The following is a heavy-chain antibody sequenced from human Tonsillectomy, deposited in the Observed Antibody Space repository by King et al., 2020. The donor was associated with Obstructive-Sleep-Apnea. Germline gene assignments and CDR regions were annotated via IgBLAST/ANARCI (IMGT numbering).Heavy chain of an antibody. V-gene: IGHV1-3*01. Sequence: QLVQSGAEVKKPGASVKVSCKASGYTFTKYEMHWVCQAPGQRLEWMGWINAGNGNTKYSQKLQGRVTITRDTSARTAYMELSSLRSEDTAVYYCASVLGDFGAPISRHYYYYDMDVWGQGTTVTVSS. CDR2: INAGNGNT. J-gene: IGHJ6*02. CDR3: ASVLGDFGAPISRHYYYYDMDV. CDR1: GYTFTKYE. D-gene: IGHD3-3*01.